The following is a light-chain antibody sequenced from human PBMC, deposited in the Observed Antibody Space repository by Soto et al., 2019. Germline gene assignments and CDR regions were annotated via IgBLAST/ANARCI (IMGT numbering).Light chain of an antibody. CDR3: QQLDSCPLT. J-gene: IGKJ5*01. V-gene: IGKV1-12*01. CDR2: AAS. CDR1: QGISRW. Sequence: IQMTHTPTSVSASVGDRVTITCRASQGISRWLAWYQKKPGRAPKLLIYAASSLQSGVPVRFSGSGSGTDFTLSISSLEPEDVATYFCQQLDSCPLTFGQGTRLEIK.